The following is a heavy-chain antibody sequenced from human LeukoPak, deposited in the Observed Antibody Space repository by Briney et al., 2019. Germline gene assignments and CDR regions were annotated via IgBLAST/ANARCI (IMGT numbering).Heavy chain of an antibody. J-gene: IGHJ5*02. Sequence: SQTLSLTCTVSGGSVRRGNYYWTWIRQPAGSGLEWIGRIYTSGTTDYNPSLRTRVTISVDASRNQFSLNLSSVTAADTAVYYCARGHDFYRNWFDPWGQGILVTVSS. V-gene: IGHV4-61*02. D-gene: IGHD3-3*01. CDR2: IYTSGTT. CDR1: GGSVRRGNYY. CDR3: ARGHDFYRNWFDP.